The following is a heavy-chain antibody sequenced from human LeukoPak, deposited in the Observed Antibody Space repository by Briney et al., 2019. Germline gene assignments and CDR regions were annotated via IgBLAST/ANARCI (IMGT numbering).Heavy chain of an antibody. Sequence: GGSLRLSCAASGFTFSSYWMSWVRQAPGKGLEWVANIKQDGSEKYYVDSVKGRFTISRDNAKKSMYLEMNSLRAEDTAVYYCARPSNEGQWLVGQGVDYWGQGTLVTVSS. CDR3: ARPSNEGQWLVGQGVDY. D-gene: IGHD6-19*01. J-gene: IGHJ4*02. CDR2: IKQDGSEK. CDR1: GFTFSSYW. V-gene: IGHV3-7*01.